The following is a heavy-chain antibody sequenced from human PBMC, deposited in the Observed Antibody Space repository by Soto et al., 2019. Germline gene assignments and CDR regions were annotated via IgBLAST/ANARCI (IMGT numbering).Heavy chain of an antibody. CDR3: VRYDRINMKPYSPEGFHI. CDR2: VYYGGAIFYSGNI. D-gene: IGHD3-3*02. J-gene: IGHJ3*02. V-gene: IGHV4-39*01. Sequence: WETLSLTCTVSGDSISSSNSHWGWTRQPPGKGLEYIGSVYYGGAIFYSGNIYYNPSLKSRVTISVDTSKNQFSLRLSSVTAADTGVYYCVRYDRINMKPYSPEGFHIWGQGTMVTVSS. CDR1: GDSISSSNSH.